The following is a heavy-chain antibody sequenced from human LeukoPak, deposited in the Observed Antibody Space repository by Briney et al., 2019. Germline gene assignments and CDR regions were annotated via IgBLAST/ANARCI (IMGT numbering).Heavy chain of an antibody. CDR2: IYYSGST. Sequence: SETLSLTCTVSGGSFNSYYWSWIRQPPGKGLEWIGYIYYSGSTNYNPSLKSRVTISIDMSKNQFSLKLNSATAADTAVYYCARRLSTRSYYLDDWGQGTLVTVSS. J-gene: IGHJ4*02. CDR1: GGSFNSYY. V-gene: IGHV4-59*08. CDR3: ARRLSTRSYYLDD. D-gene: IGHD2/OR15-2a*01.